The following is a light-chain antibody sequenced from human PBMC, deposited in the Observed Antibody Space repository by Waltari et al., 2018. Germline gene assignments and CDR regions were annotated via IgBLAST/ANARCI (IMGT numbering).Light chain of an antibody. CDR2: AAS. CDR1: QGISSS. V-gene: IGKV1-9*01. CDR3: QQANSDPLT. J-gene: IGKJ4*01. Sequence: DIQLTQSPSFLSASVGDRVNITCRASQGISSSLAWFQQKPGRAPKLLIYAASTLPGGVPSRFSGSGSGTEFTLTIINLQPEDFATYYCQQANSDPLTFGGGTKVEMK.